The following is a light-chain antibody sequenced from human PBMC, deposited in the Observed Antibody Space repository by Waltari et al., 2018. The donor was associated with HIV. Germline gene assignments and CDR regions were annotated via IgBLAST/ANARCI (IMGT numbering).Light chain of an antibody. J-gene: IGLJ2*01. CDR1: AIGCKS. Sequence: YVLTPPPSVSVPPGQTSRITSGGNAIGCKSVHWYQQKPGQAPVLVVYDDSDRLSGIPERCSGSNSGNTATLTISRVEAGDEADYYCQVWDSSSDHLFGGGTKLTVL. CDR2: DDS. CDR3: QVWDSSSDHL. V-gene: IGLV3-21*02.